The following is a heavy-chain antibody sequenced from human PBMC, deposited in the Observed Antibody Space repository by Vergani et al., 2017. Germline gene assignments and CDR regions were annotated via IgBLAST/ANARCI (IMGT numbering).Heavy chain of an antibody. D-gene: IGHD1-26*01. V-gene: IGHV1-2*02. CDR3: ARDRVGATEYYYYGMDV. CDR2: INPNSGGT. J-gene: IGHJ6*02. Sequence: QVQLVQSGAEVKKPGASVKVSCKASGYTFTGYYMHWVRQAPGQGLEWMGWINPNSGGTNYAQKFQGRVTMTRDTSISTAYMELSRLRSDDTAVYYCARDRVGATEYYYYGMDVWGQGTTVTVSS. CDR1: GYTFTGYY.